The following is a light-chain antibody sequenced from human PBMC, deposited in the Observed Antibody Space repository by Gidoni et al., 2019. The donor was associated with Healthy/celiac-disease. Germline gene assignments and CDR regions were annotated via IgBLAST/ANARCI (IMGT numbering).Light chain of an antibody. CDR3: QPRSNWPPGG. Sequence: EIVLTQSPATLSLSPGERATLSCRASQSVSSYLAWYQQKPGQAPRLLIYDASNRATGIPARFSGSGSGTDFTLTISSLEPEYFAVYYCQPRSNWPPGGFGPGTKVDIK. J-gene: IGKJ3*01. CDR1: QSVSSY. CDR2: DAS. V-gene: IGKV3-11*01.